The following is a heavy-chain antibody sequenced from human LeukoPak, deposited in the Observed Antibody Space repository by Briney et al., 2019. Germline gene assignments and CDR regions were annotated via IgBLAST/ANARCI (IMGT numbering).Heavy chain of an antibody. CDR1: GFTFNNFP. J-gene: IGHJ4*02. D-gene: IGHD3-3*02. CDR2: ISGSSTTT. Sequence: GGSLRLSCAASGFTFNNFPMSWVRQVPGKGLEWVSSISGSSTTTNYADSVKGRFTIFRDNSKNALYLQINNLRAEDTAVYYCAKTRTSGISPTDYWGQGTLVTVSS. V-gene: IGHV3-23*01. CDR3: AKTRTSGISPTDY.